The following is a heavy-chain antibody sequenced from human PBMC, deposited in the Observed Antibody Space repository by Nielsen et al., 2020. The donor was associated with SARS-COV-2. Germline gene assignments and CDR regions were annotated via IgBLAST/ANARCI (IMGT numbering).Heavy chain of an antibody. D-gene: IGHD6-13*01. CDR3: AKDRIAAAGPDRCGYFDY. Sequence: GESLKISCAASGFTFSSYAMSWVRQAPGKGLEWVSVIYSGGSSTYYADSVKGRFTISRDNSKNTLYLQMNSLRAEDTAVYYCAKDRIAAAGPDRCGYFDYWGQGTLVTVSS. V-gene: IGHV3-23*03. CDR1: GFTFSSYA. CDR2: IYSGGSST. J-gene: IGHJ4*02.